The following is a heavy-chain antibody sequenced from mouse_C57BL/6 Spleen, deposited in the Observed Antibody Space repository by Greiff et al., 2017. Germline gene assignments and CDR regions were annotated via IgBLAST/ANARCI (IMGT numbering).Heavy chain of an antibody. D-gene: IGHD1-1*01. Sequence: EVQLQQSGTVLSRPGASVKMSCKTSGYTFTSYWMHWVKQRPGQGLEWIGAIYPGNSDTSYNQKFKGKAKLTAVTSASTAYMELSSLTNEDSAVYYCTRGGYGSSYVEGDYWGQGTTLTVSS. J-gene: IGHJ2*01. CDR2: IYPGNSDT. V-gene: IGHV1-5*01. CDR1: GYTFTSYW. CDR3: TRGGYGSSYVEGDY.